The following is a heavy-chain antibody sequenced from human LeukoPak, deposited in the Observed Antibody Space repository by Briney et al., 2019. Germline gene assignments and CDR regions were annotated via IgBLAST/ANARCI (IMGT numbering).Heavy chain of an antibody. CDR2: ISGSGGST. V-gene: IGHV3-23*01. D-gene: IGHD3-9*01. Sequence: GGSLRLSCAASGFTFSSYAMSWVRQAPGKGLEWVSAISGSGGSTYYADSVKGRFTISRDNSKNTLYLRMNSLRAEDTAVYYCAKASLRYFDWDAFDIWGQGTMVTVSS. CDR3: AKASLRYFDWDAFDI. CDR1: GFTFSSYA. J-gene: IGHJ3*02.